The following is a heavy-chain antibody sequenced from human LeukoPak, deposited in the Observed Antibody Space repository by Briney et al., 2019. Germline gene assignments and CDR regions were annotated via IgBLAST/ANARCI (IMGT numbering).Heavy chain of an antibody. V-gene: IGHV5-51*01. CDR1: GYSFINYW. CDR2: IYPADSDT. D-gene: IGHD3-10*01. Sequence: GECLKISCQVSGYSFINYWIGWVRQMPGKGLESMGIIYPADSDTTYSPSFQGQVTISADKSISTVYLQWSSLKASDTAMYYCARQSRDGSKTRGYYFDYWGQGTLVTVSS. J-gene: IGHJ4*02. CDR3: ARQSRDGSKTRGYYFDY.